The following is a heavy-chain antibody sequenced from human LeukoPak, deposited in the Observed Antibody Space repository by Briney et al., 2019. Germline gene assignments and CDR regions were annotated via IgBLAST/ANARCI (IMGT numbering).Heavy chain of an antibody. CDR2: ITTSSTYT. CDR3: ARDPYSGSYGDSYYYYMDV. J-gene: IGHJ6*03. CDR1: GFSFSSYN. D-gene: IGHD1-26*01. Sequence: GGSLRLSCAASGFSFSSYNMNWVRQAPGKVLEWVSSITTSSTYTFYADSVKGRFTISRDNAKNSLYLQMNSLRVGDTAVYYCARDPYSGSYGDSYYYYMDVWGKGTTVTISS. V-gene: IGHV3-21*01.